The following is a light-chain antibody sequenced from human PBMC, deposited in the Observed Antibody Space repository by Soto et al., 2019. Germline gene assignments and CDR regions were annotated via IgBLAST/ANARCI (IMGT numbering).Light chain of an antibody. J-gene: IGKJ1*01. CDR2: GAS. CDR3: QQYNNWPPT. V-gene: IGKV3-15*01. CDR1: QSVSSK. Sequence: EIVMTQSPATLSVSPGERATLSRRASQSVSSKLAWYQQKPGQAPRLLIYGASTRATDIPARFSGSGSGTEFTLTISSLQSEDFAVYFCQQYNNWPPTFGQGTKVDI.